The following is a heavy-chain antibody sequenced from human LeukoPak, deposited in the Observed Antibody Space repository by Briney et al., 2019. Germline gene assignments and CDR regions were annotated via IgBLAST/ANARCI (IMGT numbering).Heavy chain of an antibody. CDR2: IYYSGST. Sequence: PSETLSLTCTVSGGSISSYYWSGIRQPPGKGLEWIGYIYYSGSTNYNPSLKSRVTISVDTSKNQFSLKLSSVTAADTAVYYCARAPTVVTPAYYYYYGMDVWGQGTTVTASS. V-gene: IGHV4-59*01. CDR1: GGSISSYY. CDR3: ARAPTVVTPAYYYYYGMDV. D-gene: IGHD4-23*01. J-gene: IGHJ6*02.